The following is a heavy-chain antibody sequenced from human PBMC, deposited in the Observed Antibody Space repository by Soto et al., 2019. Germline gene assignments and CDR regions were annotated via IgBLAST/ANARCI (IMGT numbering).Heavy chain of an antibody. CDR2: ISGSGDST. CDR1: GFTFSSYA. D-gene: IGHD6-13*01. V-gene: IGHV3-23*01. Sequence: EVQLLESGGGLVQPGGSLRLSCAASGFTFSSYAMNWVRQAPGKGLEWVSGISGSGDSTYYADSVKGRFTISRDNSKNTLYLQMNSLRAGDTAVYYCARRSSSWYFDYWGQGTLVTVSS. J-gene: IGHJ4*02. CDR3: ARRSSSWYFDY.